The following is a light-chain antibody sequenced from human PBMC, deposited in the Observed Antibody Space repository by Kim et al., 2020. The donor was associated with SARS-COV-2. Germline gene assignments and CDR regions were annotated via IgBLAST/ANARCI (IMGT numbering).Light chain of an antibody. V-gene: IGLV3-1*01. J-gene: IGLJ2*01. CDR3: QAWDSSSVV. CDR2: QDT. CDR1: KLGDKY. Sequence: SYELTQPPSVSVSPGQTASITCSGDKLGDKYACWYQQRPGQSPVLVIYQDTKRPSGIPERFSGSNSGNTATLTISETQAMDEAGYYCQAWDSSSVVFGGG.